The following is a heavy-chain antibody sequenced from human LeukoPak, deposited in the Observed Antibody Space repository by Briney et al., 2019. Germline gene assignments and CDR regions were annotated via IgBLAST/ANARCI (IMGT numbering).Heavy chain of an antibody. J-gene: IGHJ4*02. CDR1: GGSFSGYY. CDR3: AASPFYDILTGYYPLDY. CDR2: IYYSGST. Sequence: SETLSLTCAVYGGSFSGYYWSWIRQPPGKGLEWIGYIYYSGSTNYNPSLKSRVTISVDTSKNQFSLKLSSVTAADTAVYYCAASPFYDILTGYYPLDYWGQGTLVTVSS. D-gene: IGHD3-9*01. V-gene: IGHV4-59*01.